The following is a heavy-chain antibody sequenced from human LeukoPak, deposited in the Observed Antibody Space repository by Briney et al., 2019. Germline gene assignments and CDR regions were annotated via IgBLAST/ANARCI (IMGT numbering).Heavy chain of an antibody. Sequence: PSETLSLTCTVSGGSISSYYWSWIRQPPGKGLEWIGYIYYSGSTNYNPSLKSRVTISVDTSKNQFSLKLSSVTAADTAVYYCARGGTAANYFDYWGQGTLVTDSS. CDR2: IYYSGST. CDR3: ARGGTAANYFDY. CDR1: GGSISSYY. D-gene: IGHD3-16*01. V-gene: IGHV4-59*01. J-gene: IGHJ4*02.